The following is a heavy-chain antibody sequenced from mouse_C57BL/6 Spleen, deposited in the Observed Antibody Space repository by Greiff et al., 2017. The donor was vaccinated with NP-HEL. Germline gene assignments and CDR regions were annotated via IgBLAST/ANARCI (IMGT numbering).Heavy chain of an antibody. V-gene: IGHV1-80*01. J-gene: IGHJ3*01. Sequence: QVQLKESGAELVKPGASVKISCKASGYAFSSYWMNWVKQRPGKGLEWIGQIYPGDGDTNYNGKFKGKATLTADKSSSTAYMQLSSLTSEDSAVYFCARQTSLSWFAYWGQGTLVTVSA. CDR1: GYAFSSYW. D-gene: IGHD6-2*01. CDR3: ARQTSLSWFAY. CDR2: IYPGDGDT.